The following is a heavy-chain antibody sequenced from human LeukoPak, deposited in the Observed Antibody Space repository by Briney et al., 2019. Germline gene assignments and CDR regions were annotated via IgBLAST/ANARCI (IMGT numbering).Heavy chain of an antibody. Sequence: GGSLRLSCAASGGTFSSYAMSWVRQAPGKGLEWVSAISGSGGSTYYADSVKGRFTISRDNSKNTLYLQMNSLRAEDTAVYYWTKTGTTIAAYNWFVTCGEGTLVTVSS. D-gene: IGHD6-13*01. V-gene: IGHV3-23*01. CDR1: GGTFSSYA. CDR2: ISGSGGST. CDR3: TKTGTTIAAYNWFVT. J-gene: IGHJ5*02.